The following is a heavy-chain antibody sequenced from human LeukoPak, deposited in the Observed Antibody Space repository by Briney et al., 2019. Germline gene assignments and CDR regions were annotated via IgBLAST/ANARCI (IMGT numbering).Heavy chain of an antibody. J-gene: IGHJ4*02. Sequence: PGGSLRLSCAASGFTFSSYAMSWVRQAPGKGLEWVSAISGSGGSTYYADSVKGRFTIFRDNSKNTLYLQMNSLRAEDTAVYYCAILGDSSGYSPGFVYWGQGTLVTVSS. CDR3: AILGDSSGYSPGFVY. CDR1: GFTFSSYA. V-gene: IGHV3-23*01. D-gene: IGHD3-22*01. CDR2: ISGSGGST.